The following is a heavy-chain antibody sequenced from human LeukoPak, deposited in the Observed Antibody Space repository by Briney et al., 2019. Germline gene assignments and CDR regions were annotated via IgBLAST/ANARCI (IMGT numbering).Heavy chain of an antibody. CDR1: GGSISSYY. V-gene: IGHV4-59*01. CDR3: ARVNSAWYGALDY. D-gene: IGHD6-19*01. CDR2: IYYTGTT. J-gene: IGHJ4*02. Sequence: SETLSLTCTVSGGSISSYYWSGIRQPPGKGLEWIGYIYYTGTTNYNPSLNSRVTISVDTSKNQFSLKLSSVTAADTAVYYCARVNSAWYGALDYWGQGTMVTVSS.